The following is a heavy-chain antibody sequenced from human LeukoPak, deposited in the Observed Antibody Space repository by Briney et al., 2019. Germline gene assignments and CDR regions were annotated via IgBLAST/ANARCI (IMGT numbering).Heavy chain of an antibody. CDR3: ARNSIGSGSYTRN. V-gene: IGHV1-46*01. D-gene: IGHD1-26*01. Sequence: ASVKVSCKASGYTFTNYYTHWVRQDPGQGLEWMGIINPSGGSTNYAQKFQGRLTMTRDMSTSTVYMELSSLRSEDTAMYYCARNSIGSGSYTRNWGQGTMVTVSS. J-gene: IGHJ3*01. CDR2: INPSGGST. CDR1: GYTFTNYY.